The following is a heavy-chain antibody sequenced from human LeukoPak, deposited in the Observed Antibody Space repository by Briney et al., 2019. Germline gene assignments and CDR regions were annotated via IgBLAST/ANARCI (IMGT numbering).Heavy chain of an antibody. D-gene: IGHD3-22*01. CDR1: GGTFSSYA. CDR3: ARGPITTRSHFDY. J-gene: IGHJ4*02. CDR2: IIPIFATA. Sequence: SVKVSCKASGGTFSSYAISWVRQAPGRGLEWMGGIIPIFATANYAQKFQGRVTITADESTSTAYMELSSLRSEDTAVYYCARGPITTRSHFDYWGQGTLVTVSS. V-gene: IGHV1-69*01.